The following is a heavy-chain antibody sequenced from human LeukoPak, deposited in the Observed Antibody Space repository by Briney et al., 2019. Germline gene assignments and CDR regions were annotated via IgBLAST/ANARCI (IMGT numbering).Heavy chain of an antibody. Sequence: SETLSLTCAVYGGSFSGYYWSWVRQPPGKGLEWVGEINHSGSTNYNPSLKSRVTISVDTSKNQFSLKRSSVTAADTAVYYCARVGGNLWGQGTLVTVSS. CDR2: INHSGST. D-gene: IGHD4-23*01. J-gene: IGHJ5*02. V-gene: IGHV4-34*01. CDR3: ARVGGNL. CDR1: GGSFSGYY.